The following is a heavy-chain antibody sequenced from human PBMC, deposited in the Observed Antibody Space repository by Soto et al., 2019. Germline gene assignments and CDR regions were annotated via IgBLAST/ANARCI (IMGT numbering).Heavy chain of an antibody. CDR2: INHSGST. Sequence: SETLSLACAVYGGSFSGYYWSWIRQPPGKGLEWIGEINHSGSTNYNPSLKSRVTISVDTSKNQLSLKLSSVTAADTAVYYCVKALPLYDFWSGYQGGFDYWGQGTLVTVSS. CDR1: GGSFSGYY. CDR3: VKALPLYDFWSGYQGGFDY. V-gene: IGHV4-34*01. D-gene: IGHD3-3*01. J-gene: IGHJ4*02.